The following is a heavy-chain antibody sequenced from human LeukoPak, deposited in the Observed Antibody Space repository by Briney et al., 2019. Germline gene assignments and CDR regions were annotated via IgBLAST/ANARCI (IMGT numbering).Heavy chain of an antibody. CDR2: VYTSGST. CDR3: ARDSSSEAFDI. CDR1: GASISSGSYY. Sequence: SETLSLTCTVSGASISSGSYYWSWIRQPAGKGLEWIGRVYTSGSTNYNPSLKSRVNISLDTPKNQFSLKLSSVTAADTAVYYCARDSSSEAFDIWGQGTMVTVSS. D-gene: IGHD6-6*01. J-gene: IGHJ3*02. V-gene: IGHV4-61*02.